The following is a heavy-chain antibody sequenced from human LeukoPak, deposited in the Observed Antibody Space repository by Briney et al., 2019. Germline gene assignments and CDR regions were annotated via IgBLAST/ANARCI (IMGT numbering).Heavy chain of an antibody. CDR1: GFTFTNAW. Sequence: GGSLRLSCAASGFTFTNAWMSWVRQAPGKGLEWVGRIKSKTDGGTTDYAAPVKGRFTISRDDSKNTLYLQMSSLRPDDTAVYFCARPVVPYGTVRYQLDHWGQGNLVTVSS. V-gene: IGHV3-15*01. D-gene: IGHD3-9*01. J-gene: IGHJ4*02. CDR3: ARPVVPYGTVRYQLDH. CDR2: IKSKTDGGTT.